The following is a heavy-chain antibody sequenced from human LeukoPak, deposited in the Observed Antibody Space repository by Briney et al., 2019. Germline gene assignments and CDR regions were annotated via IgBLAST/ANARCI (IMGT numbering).Heavy chain of an antibody. CDR2: ISAYNGNT. J-gene: IGHJ3*02. V-gene: IGHV1-18*01. CDR1: GYTFTSYG. Sequence: ASVKVSCKASGYTFTSYGINWVRQAPGQGPEWMGWISAYNGNTKYAQDLQGRVTMTTDTSTSTAYMELSRLRSDDTAVYYCARDGRAYPDAFDIWGQGTMVTVSS. CDR3: ARDGRAYPDAFDI. D-gene: IGHD1-26*01.